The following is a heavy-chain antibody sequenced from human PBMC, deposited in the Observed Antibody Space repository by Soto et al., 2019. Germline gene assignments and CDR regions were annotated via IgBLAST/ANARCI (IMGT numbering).Heavy chain of an antibody. J-gene: IGHJ6*02. D-gene: IGHD3-22*01. CDR2: INPSGGIT. CDR3: ARGQGRSYYDSSFCYYYGLDV. V-gene: IGHV1-46*01. CDR1: GYSFTSYY. Sequence: QVQLVQSGAEVKKPGASVRVSCKASGYSFTSYYIHWVRQAPGQGLEWMGIINPSGGITNYAQKFQARVTITRDTSTFTVYMDLSRLRSEDTAVYYCARGQGRSYYDSSFCYYYGLDVWGQGTTVTVSS.